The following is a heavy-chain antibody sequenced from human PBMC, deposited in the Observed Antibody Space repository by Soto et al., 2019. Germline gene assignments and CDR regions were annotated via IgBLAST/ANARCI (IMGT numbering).Heavy chain of an antibody. CDR2: ISSSSGYT. D-gene: IGHD2-8*01. CDR1: GFTFSDYY. Sequence: VQLVESGGGLVKPGGSLRLSCAASGFTFSDYYMSWVRRAPGKGLEWISFISSSSGYTSYADSVKGRFTISRDNAKNSLYLQMNSLSAEDTAGYFCARVAGHGVHRFDYWGPGTLVSVSS. CDR3: ARVAGHGVHRFDY. J-gene: IGHJ4*02. V-gene: IGHV3-11*06.